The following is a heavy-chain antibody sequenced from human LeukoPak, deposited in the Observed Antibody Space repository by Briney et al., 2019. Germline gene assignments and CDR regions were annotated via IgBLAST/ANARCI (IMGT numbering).Heavy chain of an antibody. D-gene: IGHD3-22*01. V-gene: IGHV3-30*04. Sequence: PGGSLRLSCAASGFTFGCYAMHWVRQAPGKGLEWVAVISYDGSNKYYADSVKGRVTISRDNSKNTLYLQMNSLRAEDTAGYGCARWDSCLWGQGTLVTVSS. CDR2: ISYDGSNK. CDR3: ARWDSCL. CDR1: GFTFGCYA. J-gene: IGHJ4*02.